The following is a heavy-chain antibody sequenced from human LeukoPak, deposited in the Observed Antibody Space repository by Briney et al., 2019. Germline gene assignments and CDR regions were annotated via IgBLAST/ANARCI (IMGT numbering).Heavy chain of an antibody. Sequence: SETLSLTCTVSGRSISSYYRSWVRQPPGKGLEWIGYIYYSGSTNYNPSLKSRVTISVDTSKNQFSLTLSSVTAAETAVYYCARVRMEWLFRWFAFXIWGQGTMVT. CDR2: IYYSGST. CDR3: ARVRMEWLFRWFAFXI. V-gene: IGHV4-59*01. CDR1: GRSISSYY. D-gene: IGHD3-3*01. J-gene: IGHJ3*02.